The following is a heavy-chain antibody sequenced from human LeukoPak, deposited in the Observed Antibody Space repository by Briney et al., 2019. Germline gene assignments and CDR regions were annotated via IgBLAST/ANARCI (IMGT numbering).Heavy chain of an antibody. Sequence: SETLSLTCTVSGGSISSYYWSWIRQPAGKGLEWIGRIYTSGSTNYNPSLKSRVTMSVDTSKNQFSLKLSSVTAADTAVYYCARGLPVWLPDYYYYMDVSGKGTTVTVSS. J-gene: IGHJ6*03. CDR2: IYTSGST. V-gene: IGHV4-4*07. CDR1: GGSISSYY. CDR3: ARGLPVWLPDYYYYMDV. D-gene: IGHD5-12*01.